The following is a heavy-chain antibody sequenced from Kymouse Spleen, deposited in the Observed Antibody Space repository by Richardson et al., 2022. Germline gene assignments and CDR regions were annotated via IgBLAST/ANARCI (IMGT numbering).Heavy chain of an antibody. CDR1: GFTFSSYG. J-gene: IGHJ3*02. Sequence: QVQLVESGGGVVQPGRSLRLSCAASGFTFSSYGMHWVRQAPGKGLEWVAVIWYDGSNKYYADSVKGRFTISRDNSKNTLYLQMNSLRAEDTAVYYCAREPLLRYFDWLWDAFDIWGQGTMVTVSS. D-gene: IGHD3-9*01. V-gene: IGHV3-33*01. CDR2: IWYDGSNK. CDR3: AREPLLRYFDWLWDAFDI.